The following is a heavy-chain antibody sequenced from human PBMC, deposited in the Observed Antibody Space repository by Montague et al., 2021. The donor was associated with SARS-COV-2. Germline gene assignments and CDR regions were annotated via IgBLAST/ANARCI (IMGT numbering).Heavy chain of an antibody. CDR2: IYYRGST. CDR1: GGSINGDY. V-gene: IGHV4-59*01. D-gene: IGHD5-24*01. Sequence: SETLSLTCTVSGGSINGDYWSWIRQPPGKGLEWIGYIYYRGSTNYNPSLKSRVTISVDTSKNQFSLKLISVTAADTAVYYCAREDRWNWFDPWGQGILVTVSS. CDR3: AREDRWNWFDP. J-gene: IGHJ5*02.